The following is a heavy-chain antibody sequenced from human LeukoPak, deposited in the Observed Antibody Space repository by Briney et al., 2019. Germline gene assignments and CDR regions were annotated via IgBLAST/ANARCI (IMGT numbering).Heavy chain of an antibody. J-gene: IGHJ4*02. D-gene: IGHD1-26*01. CDR3: PRADSGSYMACYFDY. V-gene: IGHV5-51*01. CDR1: GYRFTSYC. Sequence: PGESLKISCKGSGYRFTSYCIGCVRQMPGKGLEWMGIIYPGDSDTRYSPSFQGQVTISADKSISTAYLQWSSLEAAATAMYYCPRADSGSYMACYFDYWGQGTLVTVSS. CDR2: IYPGDSDT.